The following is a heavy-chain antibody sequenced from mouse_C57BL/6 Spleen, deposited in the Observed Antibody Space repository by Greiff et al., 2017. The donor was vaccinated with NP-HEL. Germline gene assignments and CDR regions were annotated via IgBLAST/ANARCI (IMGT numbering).Heavy chain of an antibody. D-gene: IGHD1-1*01. CDR1: GFTFSDYG. CDR3: ARPPTVVATDDAMDY. CDR2: ISSGSSTI. J-gene: IGHJ4*01. V-gene: IGHV5-17*01. Sequence: DVHLVESGGGLVKPGGSLKLSCAASGFTFSDYGMHWVRQAPEKGLEWVAYISSGSSTIYYADTVKGRFTISRDNANNTLFLQMTSLRSEDTAMYYCARPPTVVATDDAMDYWGQGTSVTVSS.